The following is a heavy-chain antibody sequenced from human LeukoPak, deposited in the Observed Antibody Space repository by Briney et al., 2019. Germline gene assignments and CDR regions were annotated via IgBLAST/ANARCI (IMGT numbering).Heavy chain of an antibody. J-gene: IGHJ4*02. CDR1: GFTFSSYS. D-gene: IGHD4-17*01. V-gene: IGHV3-9*01. Sequence: GGSLRLSCAASGFTFSSYSMNWVRQAPGKGLEWVSGISWNSGSIGYADSVKGRFTISRDNAKNSLYLQMNSLRAGDTALYYCAKDTERTTTQYGKFDYWGQGTLVTVSS. CDR3: AKDTERTTTQYGKFDY. CDR2: ISWNSGSI.